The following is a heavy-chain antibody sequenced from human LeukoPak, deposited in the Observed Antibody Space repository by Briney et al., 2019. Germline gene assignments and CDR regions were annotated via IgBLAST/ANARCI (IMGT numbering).Heavy chain of an antibody. J-gene: IGHJ3*02. Sequence: PSETLSLTCAVYGGSFSGYYWSWIRQPPGKGLEWIGEINHSGSTNYNPSLKSRVTISVDTSKNQFSLKLSSVTAADTAVYYCARHLVAVAGPVEAFDIWGQGTMVTVSS. CDR2: INHSGST. CDR3: ARHLVAVAGPVEAFDI. V-gene: IGHV4-34*01. CDR1: GGSFSGYY. D-gene: IGHD6-19*01.